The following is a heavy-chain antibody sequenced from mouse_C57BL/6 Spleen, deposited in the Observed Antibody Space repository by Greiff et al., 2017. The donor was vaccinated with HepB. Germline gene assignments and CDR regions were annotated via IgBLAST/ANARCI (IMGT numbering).Heavy chain of an antibody. Sequence: QVQLQQPGAELVRPGSSVKLSCKASGYTFTSYWMDWVKQRPGQGLEWIGNIYPSDSETHYKQKFKDKATLTVDKSSSTAYMQLSSLTSEDSAVYYCARNDYSNYVGAWFAYWGQGTLVTVSA. CDR1: GYTFTSYW. V-gene: IGHV1-61*01. J-gene: IGHJ3*01. CDR3: ARNDYSNYVGAWFAY. CDR2: IYPSDSET. D-gene: IGHD2-5*01.